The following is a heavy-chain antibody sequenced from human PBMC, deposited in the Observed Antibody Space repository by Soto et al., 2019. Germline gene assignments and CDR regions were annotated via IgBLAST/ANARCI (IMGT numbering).Heavy chain of an antibody. Sequence: QVQLVHSGAAVKRPGSSVKVSCKASGDTFSFYSINWVRQAPGLGLEWMGRVNPILSLSNYAQRFQGRDTMTADKSTTTGYMGRSSLGPGEAGRYYCATTCGSGYRALRYWGQGAQVIVSS. V-gene: IGHV1-69*02. D-gene: IGHD3-10*01. CDR3: ATTCGSGYRALRY. J-gene: IGHJ4*02. CDR1: GDTFSFYS. CDR2: VNPILSLS.